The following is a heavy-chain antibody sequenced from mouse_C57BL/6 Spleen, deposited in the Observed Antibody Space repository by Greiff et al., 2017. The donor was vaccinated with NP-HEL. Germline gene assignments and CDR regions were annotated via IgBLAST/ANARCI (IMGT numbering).Heavy chain of an antibody. V-gene: IGHV5-17*01. CDR2: ISSGSSTI. CDR1: GFTFSDYG. D-gene: IGHD1-1*01. Sequence: DVMLVESGGGLVKPGGSLKLSCAASGFTFSDYGMHWVRQAPEKGLEWVAYISSGSSTIYYADTVKGRFTISRDNAKNTLFLQMTSLRSEDTAMYYGARGYYGSSYSWYFDVWGTGTTVTVSS. J-gene: IGHJ1*03. CDR3: ARGYYGSSYSWYFDV.